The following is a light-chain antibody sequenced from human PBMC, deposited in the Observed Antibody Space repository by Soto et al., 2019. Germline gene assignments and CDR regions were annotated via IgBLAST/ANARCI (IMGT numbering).Light chain of an antibody. J-gene: IGKJ4*01. CDR3: QQFSSYPLT. V-gene: IGKV3D-15*01. CDR2: DAS. CDR1: QSVSSN. Sequence: EVVMTHSPATLSVSPWERATLSFSASQSVSSNLAWYQQKPGQAPRLLTYDASNRATGIPDRFSGGGSGTDFILTISRLEPEDFAVYYCQQFSSYPLTFGGGTKVDIK.